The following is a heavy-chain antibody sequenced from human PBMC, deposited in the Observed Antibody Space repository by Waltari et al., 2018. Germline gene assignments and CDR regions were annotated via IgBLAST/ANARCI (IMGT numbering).Heavy chain of an antibody. CDR3: VKDVLSDCGGDCYSEH. CDR1: GFTFEDYA. CDR2: ISWNRESI. J-gene: IGHJ4*02. V-gene: IGHV3-9*01. Sequence: EVQLVESGGGLVQPGRSLRLSCAASGFTFEDYAMHWVRQAPGKGLGRVAGISWNRESIGYADSVQGRFTISRDNAKNSMFLQIHSLRPEDTALYYCVKDVLSDCGGDCYSEHWGQGTLLTVSS. D-gene: IGHD2-21*02.